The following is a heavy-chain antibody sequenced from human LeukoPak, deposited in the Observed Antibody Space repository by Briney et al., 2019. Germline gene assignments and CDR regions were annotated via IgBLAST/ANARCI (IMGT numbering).Heavy chain of an antibody. Sequence: PGGSLRLSCEASGFTFSSYGMNWVRQAPGKGLEWVSYISTTSSTIYYADSVKGRFTMSRDKAKNSLYLQMDSLRDEDTAVYYCARGKEKWLDHFDYWGQGSLVTVSS. V-gene: IGHV3-48*02. D-gene: IGHD6-19*01. J-gene: IGHJ4*02. CDR1: GFTFSSYG. CDR3: ARGKEKWLDHFDY. CDR2: ISTTSSTI.